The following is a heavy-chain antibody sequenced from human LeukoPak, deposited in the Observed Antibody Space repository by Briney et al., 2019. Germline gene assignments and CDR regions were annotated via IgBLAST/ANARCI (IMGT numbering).Heavy chain of an antibody. J-gene: IGHJ4*02. CDR2: INHSGST. V-gene: IGHV4-34*01. CDR1: GGSFSGYY. CDR3: ARKLSQTYYDFWKGRYFDY. Sequence: SETLSLTCAVYGGSFSGYYWSWIRQPPGKGLEWIGEINHSGSTNYNPSLRSRVTISVDTSKNQFSLKLSSVTAADTAVYYCARKLSQTYYDFWKGRYFDYWGQGTLVTVSS. D-gene: IGHD3-3*01.